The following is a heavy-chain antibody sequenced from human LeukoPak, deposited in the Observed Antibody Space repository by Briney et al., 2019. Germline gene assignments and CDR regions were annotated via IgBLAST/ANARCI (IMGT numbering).Heavy chain of an antibody. CDR3: ARDVERLAQMPYYFDY. D-gene: IGHD1-1*01. CDR1: GFTFSSYS. CDR2: ISSSSSYI. J-gene: IGHJ4*02. V-gene: IGHV3-21*01. Sequence: GGSLRLSCAASGFTFSSYSMNWVRQAPGKGPEWVSSISSSSSYIYYADSVKGRFTISRDNAKNSLYLQMNSLRAEDTAVYYCARDVERLAQMPYYFDYWGQGTLVTVSS.